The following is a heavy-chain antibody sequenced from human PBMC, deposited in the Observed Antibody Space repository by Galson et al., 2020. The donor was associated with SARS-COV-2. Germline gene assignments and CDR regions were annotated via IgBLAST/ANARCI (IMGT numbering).Heavy chain of an antibody. CDR3: AKDEYGTSYCGMDV. J-gene: IGHJ6*02. D-gene: IGHD1-26*01. CDR1: GFTFSSFA. V-gene: IGHV3-23*01. CDR2: IRGSDSST. Sequence: GGSLRLSCAASGFTFSSFAMFWVRQAPGKGLEWVSGIRGSDSSTYYADSVKGRFTISRDNSKNTLYLQMNRLRAGDTAIYYCAKDEYGTSYCGMDVWGQGTTVTVSS.